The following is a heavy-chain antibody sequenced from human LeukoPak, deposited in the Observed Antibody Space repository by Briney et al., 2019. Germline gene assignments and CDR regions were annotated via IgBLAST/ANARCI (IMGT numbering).Heavy chain of an antibody. D-gene: IGHD3-22*01. V-gene: IGHV1-69*13. Sequence: EASVKVSCKASGGTFSSYAIGWVRQAPGQGLEWMGGIIPIFGTANYAQKFQGRVTITADESTSTAYMELSSLRSEDTAVYYCARDYYDSSGYYYGFWDYWGQGTLVTVSS. CDR3: ARDYYDSSGYYYGFWDY. J-gene: IGHJ4*02. CDR2: IIPIFGTA. CDR1: GGTFSSYA.